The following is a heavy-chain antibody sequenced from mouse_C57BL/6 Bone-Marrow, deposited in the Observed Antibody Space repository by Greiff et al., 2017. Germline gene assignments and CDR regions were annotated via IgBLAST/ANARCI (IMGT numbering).Heavy chain of an antibody. D-gene: IGHD2-4*01. CDR1: GYTFTSYW. V-gene: IGHV1-69*01. Sequence: QVQLQQPGAELVMPGASVKLSCKASGYTFTSYWMHWVKQRPGQGLEWIGEIDPSDSYTNYNQKFKGKSTLTVDKSSSTAYMQLSSLTSEDSAVYYCASSGYDYEYYFDYWGQGTTLTVSS. J-gene: IGHJ2*01. CDR2: IDPSDSYT. CDR3: ASSGYDYEYYFDY.